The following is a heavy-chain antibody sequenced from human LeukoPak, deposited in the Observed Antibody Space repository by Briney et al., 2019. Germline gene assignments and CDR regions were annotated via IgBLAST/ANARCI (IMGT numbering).Heavy chain of an antibody. V-gene: IGHV1-2*04. J-gene: IGHJ2*01. D-gene: IGHD3-22*01. Sequence: GASVKVSCKASGYTFTGYYMHWVRQAPGQGLEWMGWINPNSGGTNYAQKFQGWVTMTRDTSISTAYMELSRLRSDDTAVYYCARGGYYDSSGYSRVDWYSDIWGRVTLVTVSS. CDR2: INPNSGGT. CDR3: ARGGYYDSSGYSRVDWYSDI. CDR1: GYTFTGYY.